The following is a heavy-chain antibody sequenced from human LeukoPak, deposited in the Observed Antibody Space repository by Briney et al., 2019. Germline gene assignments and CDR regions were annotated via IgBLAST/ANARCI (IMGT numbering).Heavy chain of an antibody. D-gene: IGHD1-26*01. CDR2: ISAYNGNT. V-gene: IGHV1-18*01. J-gene: IGHJ4*02. CDR1: GYTFTSYG. CDR3: ASSKGSRVGATMDY. Sequence: ASVKVSCKASGYTFTSYGISWVRQAPGQGLEWMGWISAYNGNTNYAQKLQGRVTMTTDTSTSTAYMELRSLRSDDTAVYYCASSKGSRVGATMDYWARGTRVTVSS.